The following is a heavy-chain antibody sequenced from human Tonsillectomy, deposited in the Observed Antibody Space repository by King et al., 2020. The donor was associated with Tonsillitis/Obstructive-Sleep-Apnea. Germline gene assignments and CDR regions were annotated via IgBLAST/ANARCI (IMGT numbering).Heavy chain of an antibody. V-gene: IGHV3-30*04. CDR3: ARAREGAHDYYYYYYYMDV. Sequence: VQLVESGGGVVQPGRSLRLSCEGSGFTFNTYAMHWVRQAPGKGLEWVALISYDGNNKYYTDSVKGRFIIFRDKSKNTLYLQMNSLRDEDTSIYYCARAREGAHDYYYYYYYMDVWGKGTTVTVSS. CDR2: ISYDGNNK. D-gene: IGHD1-1*01. CDR1: GFTFNTYA. J-gene: IGHJ6*03.